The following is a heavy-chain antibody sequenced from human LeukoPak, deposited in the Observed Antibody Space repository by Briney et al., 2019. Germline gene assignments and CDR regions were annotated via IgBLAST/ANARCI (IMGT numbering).Heavy chain of an antibody. D-gene: IGHD6-13*01. CDR3: AWVAADSSTGSAY. V-gene: IGHV1-2*02. CDR1: VYTFTDYY. CDR2: ISPNSGGT. Sequence: ASVKVSHKSSVYTFTDYYWHGLGPAPGQGLEWMGWISPNSGGTNYAQNFQGRITMSRDTSISTANMELSRLRSDDTAVYNYAWVAADSSTGSAYWGQGTLVTVSS. J-gene: IGHJ4*02.